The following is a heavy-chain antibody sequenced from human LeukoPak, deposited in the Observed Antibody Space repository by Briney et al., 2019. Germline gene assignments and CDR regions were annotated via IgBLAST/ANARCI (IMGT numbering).Heavy chain of an antibody. V-gene: IGHV1-69*05. CDR3: ARESSSWLIRPFLDP. J-gene: IGHJ5*02. D-gene: IGHD6-13*01. CDR2: IIPIFGTA. Sequence: SVKVSCKASGGTFSSYAISWVRQAPGQGLEWMGGIIPIFGTASYAQKFQGRVTMTRDTSTSTVYMELSSLRSEDTAVYYCARESSSWLIRPFLDPWGQGTLVTVSS. CDR1: GGTFSSYA.